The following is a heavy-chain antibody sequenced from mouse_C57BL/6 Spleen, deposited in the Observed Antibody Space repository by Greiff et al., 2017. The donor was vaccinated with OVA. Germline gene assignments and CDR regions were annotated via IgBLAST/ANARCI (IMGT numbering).Heavy chain of an antibody. CDR1: GFNIKDYY. Sequence: VQLQQSGAELVRPGASVKLSCTASGFNIKDYYMHWVKQRPEQGLEWIGRIDPEDGDTEYAPKFQGKATMTADTSSNTAYLQLSSLTSEDTAVYYCTTDYYGSSYAAWFAYWGQGTLVTVSA. D-gene: IGHD1-1*01. CDR3: TTDYYGSSYAAWFAY. CDR2: IDPEDGDT. V-gene: IGHV14-1*01. J-gene: IGHJ3*01.